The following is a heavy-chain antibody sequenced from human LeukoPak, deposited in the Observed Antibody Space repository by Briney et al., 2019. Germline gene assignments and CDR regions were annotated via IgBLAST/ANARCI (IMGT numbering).Heavy chain of an antibody. V-gene: IGHV3-48*01. J-gene: IGHJ4*02. CDR1: GFTSSSYN. D-gene: IGHD3-22*01. CDR3: AMSSGPFDY. Sequence: TGGSLRLSCAASGFTSSSYNMNWVRQAPGKGLEWVSYLSASGHKLNYADSVKGRFTISRDNAKNSLYLQMNSLRAEDTAVYYCAMSSGPFDYWGQGTLVTVSP. CDR2: LSASGHKL.